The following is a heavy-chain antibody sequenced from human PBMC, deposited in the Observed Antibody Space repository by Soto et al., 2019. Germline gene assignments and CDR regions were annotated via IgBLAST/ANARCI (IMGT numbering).Heavy chain of an antibody. J-gene: IGHJ4*02. Sequence: PGWSLRLSCAASGFSFSTYNMDLVRQAPGKGPKWIAYISTTSFTIYYADSVKGRFTISRDNDRNSLYLEMNSLRDEDTAVYYCARDRCYAGTCYSDSECWGEGSLVTVSS. D-gene: IGHD3-16*01. CDR1: GFSFSTYN. CDR2: ISTTSFTI. CDR3: ARDRCYAGTCYSDSEC. V-gene: IGHV3-48*02.